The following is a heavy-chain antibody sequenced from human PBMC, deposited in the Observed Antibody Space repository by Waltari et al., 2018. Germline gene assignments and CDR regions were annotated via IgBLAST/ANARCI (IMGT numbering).Heavy chain of an antibody. Sequence: QVQLVQSGAEVKKPGASVKVSRNTSGYTFTNYDINWVQQATGQGIEWMGWMNPKSGNTGFAQKFQDRLIMTANTAITTAYMELTGLTSDDTAVYYCARGAAPGKGAHWFDPWGQGTLVIVSS. CDR1: GYTFTNYD. CDR2: MNPKSGNT. J-gene: IGHJ5*02. V-gene: IGHV1-8*01. CDR3: ARGAAPGKGAHWFDP. D-gene: IGHD6-13*01.